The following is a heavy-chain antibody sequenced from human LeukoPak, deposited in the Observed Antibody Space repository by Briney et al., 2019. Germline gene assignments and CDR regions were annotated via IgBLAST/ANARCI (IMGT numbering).Heavy chain of an antibody. V-gene: IGHV3-23*01. CDR2: ISGSGGRI. CDR3: AKTYDFGDYPHV. Sequence: GGSLRLSCAASGFTFSSYAMSWVRQSPGKGLEWVSDISGSGGRINYADSVKGRFTISRDNSKNTLYLQMNSLRAEDTAVYYCAKTYDFGDYPHVWGRGTLVTVSS. J-gene: IGHJ4*02. CDR1: GFTFSSYA. D-gene: IGHD4-17*01.